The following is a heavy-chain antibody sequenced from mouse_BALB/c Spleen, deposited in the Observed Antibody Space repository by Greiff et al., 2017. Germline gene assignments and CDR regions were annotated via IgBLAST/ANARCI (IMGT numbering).Heavy chain of an antibody. V-gene: IGHV5-12-1*01. CDR3: ARHTDYGNYGAMDY. J-gene: IGHJ4*01. D-gene: IGHD2-1*01. CDR2: ISSGGGST. Sequence: EVKVVESGGGLVKPGGSLKLSCAASGFAFSSYDMSWVRQTPEKRLEWVAYISSGGGSTYYPDTVKGRFTISRDNAKNTLYLQMSSLKSEDTAMYYCARHTDYGNYGAMDYWGQGTSVTVSS. CDR1: GFAFSSYD.